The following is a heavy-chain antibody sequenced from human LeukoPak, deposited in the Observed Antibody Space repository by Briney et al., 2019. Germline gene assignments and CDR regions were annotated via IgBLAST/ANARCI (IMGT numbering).Heavy chain of an antibody. CDR1: GGSFSGYY. D-gene: IGHD3-3*01. J-gene: IGHJ4*02. Sequence: SETLSLTCAVYGGSFSGYYWSWIRQPPGKGLEWIGEISHSGSTNYNPSLKSRVTISVDTSKNQFSLKLSSVTAADTAVYYCARGRRYYDFWSGSPYFDYWGQGTLVTVSS. V-gene: IGHV4-34*01. CDR2: ISHSGST. CDR3: ARGRRYYDFWSGSPYFDY.